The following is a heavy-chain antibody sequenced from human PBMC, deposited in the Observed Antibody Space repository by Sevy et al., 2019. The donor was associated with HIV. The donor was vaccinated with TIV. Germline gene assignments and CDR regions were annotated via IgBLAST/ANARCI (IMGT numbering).Heavy chain of an antibody. Sequence: GGSLRLSCAASGFIFSNYAMTWVRQAPGKGLEWVSAISAGAVTTDYADSFKARFTISRDNSKNTLYLQMNSLRAEDTAMFYCATCYLQQLFSFAYGGQGILVTVSS. CDR3: ATCYLQQLFSFAY. D-gene: IGHD6-13*01. J-gene: IGHJ4*02. V-gene: IGHV3-23*01. CDR1: GFIFSNYA. CDR2: ISAGAVTT.